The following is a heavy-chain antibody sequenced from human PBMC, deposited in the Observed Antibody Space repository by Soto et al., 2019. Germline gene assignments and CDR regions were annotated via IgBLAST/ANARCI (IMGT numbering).Heavy chain of an antibody. CDR3: AKEGADDYPTYYYYGMDV. D-gene: IGHD4-17*01. V-gene: IGHV3-23*01. Sequence: GGSLRLSCAASGFTFSSYAMSWVRQAPGKGLEWVSAISGSGGSTYYADSVKGRFTISRDNSKNTLYLQMNSLRAEDTAVYYCAKEGADDYPTYYYYGMDVWGQGTTVTVSS. CDR1: GFTFSSYA. CDR2: ISGSGGST. J-gene: IGHJ6*02.